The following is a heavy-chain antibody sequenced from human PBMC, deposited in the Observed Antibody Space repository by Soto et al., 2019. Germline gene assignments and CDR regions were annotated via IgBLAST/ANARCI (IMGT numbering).Heavy chain of an antibody. D-gene: IGHD4-17*01. J-gene: IGHJ6*02. Sequence: QVHLVQSGAEEKKPGASVTFPCKASGYTFSNYYMHWVRQAPGQGLEWVGIINPSGGGTTYAQNFQGRVTMTRDTSTSTVYMELNSLRSEDTAVYYCARGPKLTDFGDRGYYGMDVWGHGTTVTVSS. CDR2: INPSGGGT. V-gene: IGHV1-46*01. CDR1: GYTFSNYY. CDR3: ARGPKLTDFGDRGYYGMDV.